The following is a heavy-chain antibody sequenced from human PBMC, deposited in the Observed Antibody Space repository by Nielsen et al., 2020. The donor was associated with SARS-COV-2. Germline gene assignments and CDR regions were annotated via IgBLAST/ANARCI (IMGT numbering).Heavy chain of an antibody. Sequence: WIRQPPGKGLEWIGDINHSGSTKYNPSLKSRVTISVDTSKNQFSLKLSSVTAADTAVYYCARRHSSSWYGVATDYGMDVWGQGTTVTVSS. V-gene: IGHV4-34*01. J-gene: IGHJ6*02. D-gene: IGHD6-13*01. CDR2: INHSGST. CDR3: ARRHSSSWYGVATDYGMDV.